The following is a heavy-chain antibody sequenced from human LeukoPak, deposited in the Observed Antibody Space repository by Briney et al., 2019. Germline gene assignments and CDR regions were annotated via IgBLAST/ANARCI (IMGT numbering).Heavy chain of an antibody. CDR3: ARDPRGDRDFDI. D-gene: IGHD3-10*01. J-gene: IGHJ3*02. Sequence: PGRSLRLSCTAFGFRFSDYDITWIRQAPGKWLEWVSHILSSGTTIYHADSVKGQFTISRANAKNSVFLQMTSLRADDTALYYCARDPRGDRDFDIWGLGTMVTVSS. CDR2: ILSSGTTI. V-gene: IGHV3-11*01. CDR1: GFRFSDYD.